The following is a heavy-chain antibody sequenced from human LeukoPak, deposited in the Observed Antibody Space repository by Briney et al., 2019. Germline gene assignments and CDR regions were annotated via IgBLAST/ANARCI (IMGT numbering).Heavy chain of an antibody. J-gene: IGHJ4*02. V-gene: IGHV3-23*01. CDR2: VSGGGGIT. CDR1: GFSFGSYA. D-gene: IGHD1-7*01. CDR3: AKNPGYNWNYGYFDD. Sequence: GGSLRLSSAASGFSFGSYAMSWVRQVPGKGLEWVSGVSGGGGITAYADSVKGRFTISRDNSKNTLYLQMNSLRAEDTAVYYCAKNPGYNWNYGYFDDWGQGTLVTVSS.